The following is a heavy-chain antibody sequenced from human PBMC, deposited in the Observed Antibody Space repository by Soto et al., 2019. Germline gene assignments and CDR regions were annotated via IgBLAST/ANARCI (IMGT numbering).Heavy chain of an antibody. J-gene: IGHJ3*02. Sequence: PGKGQEYVSAISRNGESTYYAECAKGRLTIARENSKNTLYLQMSRLRAEDTAVYYSVKSPQHGYDFWSYPYDAFDIWGQGTMVTVSS. CDR2: ISRNGEST. CDR3: VKSPQHGYDFWSYPYDAFDI. D-gene: IGHD3-3*01. V-gene: IGHV3-64D*06.